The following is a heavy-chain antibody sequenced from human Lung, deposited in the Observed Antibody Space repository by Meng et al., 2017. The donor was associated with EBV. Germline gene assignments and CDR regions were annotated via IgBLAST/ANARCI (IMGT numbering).Heavy chain of an antibody. CDR1: GYSFTSYA. CDR2: INTNTGNP. V-gene: IGHV7-4-1*02. D-gene: IGHD6-19*01. Sequence: VQLVQSGSELKNPGASVKVYCKASGYSFTSYAMNWVRQASGQGLEWMGWINTNTGNPTYAQGFTGRFVFSVDTSVSTAYLQISSLKAEDTAVYYCGTLKYTSGFYGPAYWGQGALVTVSS. CDR3: GTLKYTSGFYGPAY. J-gene: IGHJ4*02.